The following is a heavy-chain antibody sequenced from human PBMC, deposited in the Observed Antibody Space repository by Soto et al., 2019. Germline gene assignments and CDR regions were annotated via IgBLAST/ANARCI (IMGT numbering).Heavy chain of an antibody. Sequence: SETLSLTCTVSGGSISSYYWSWIRQPPGKGLEWIGYIYYSGSTNYNPSLKSRVTISVDTSKNQFSLKLSSVTAADTAVYYCARELGDYGMDVWGQGTTVTVSS. CDR2: IYYSGST. V-gene: IGHV4-59*01. CDR1: GGSISSYY. D-gene: IGHD3-16*01. J-gene: IGHJ6*02. CDR3: ARELGDYGMDV.